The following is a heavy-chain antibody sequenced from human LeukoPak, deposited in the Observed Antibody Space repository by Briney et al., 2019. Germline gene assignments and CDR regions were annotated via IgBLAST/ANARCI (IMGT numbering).Heavy chain of an antibody. J-gene: IGHJ6*03. Sequence: GGSLRLSCAASGFTVSSNYMSWVRQAPGKGLEWVSVIYSGGSTYYADSVKGRFTISRDNSKNTLYLQMSSLRAEDTAVYYCARDVDSSGWYSGRNYYYMDVWGKGTTVTVSS. D-gene: IGHD6-19*01. CDR1: GFTVSSNY. CDR2: IYSGGST. V-gene: IGHV3-53*01. CDR3: ARDVDSSGWYSGRNYYYMDV.